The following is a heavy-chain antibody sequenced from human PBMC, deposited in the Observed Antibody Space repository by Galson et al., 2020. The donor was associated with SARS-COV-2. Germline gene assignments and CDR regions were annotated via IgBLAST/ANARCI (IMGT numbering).Heavy chain of an antibody. V-gene: IGHV4-34*01. CDR3: ARGRYSSSWYGPKSAFDI. D-gene: IGHD6-13*01. CDR2: INHSGST. CDR1: GRSFSGYY. J-gene: IGHJ3*02. Sequence: SETLSLTCAVYGRSFSGYYWSWIRQPPGKGLEWIGEINHSGSTNYNPSLKSRVTISVDTSKNQFSLKLSSVTAADTAVYYCARGRYSSSWYGPKSAFDIWGQGTMVTVSS.